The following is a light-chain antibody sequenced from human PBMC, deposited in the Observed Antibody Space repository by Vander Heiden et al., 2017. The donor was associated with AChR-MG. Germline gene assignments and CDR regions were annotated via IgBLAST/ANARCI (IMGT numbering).Light chain of an antibody. CDR1: HDISSA. J-gene: IGKJ4*01. V-gene: IGKV1-13*02. CDR2: DAS. CDR3: QQASSYPLT. Sequence: AIQMTQSPSSLSASVGDRVTITCRASHDISSALIWYQQKPGKVPKVLIYDASSLVSGVPSRFSGSGSGTEFTLTISSLQPEDFATYHCQQASSYPLTFGGGTKVEIK.